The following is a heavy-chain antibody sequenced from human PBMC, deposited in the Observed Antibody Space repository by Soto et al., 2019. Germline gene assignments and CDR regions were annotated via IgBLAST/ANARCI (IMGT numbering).Heavy chain of an antibody. D-gene: IGHD4-17*01. Sequence: QVQLVESGGGVVQSGRSLRLSCAASGFTFNIYGMHWVRQAPGKGLEWVAVISYDGSNKYYTGSVRGRFTISRDESKNTLYLQMNSLGAEDTAVYYCARVLAGSYGDYVPSPFYFDYWGKGTLVTVSS. CDR2: ISYDGSNK. V-gene: IGHV3-30*03. CDR3: ARVLAGSYGDYVPSPFYFDY. CDR1: GFTFNIYG. J-gene: IGHJ4*02.